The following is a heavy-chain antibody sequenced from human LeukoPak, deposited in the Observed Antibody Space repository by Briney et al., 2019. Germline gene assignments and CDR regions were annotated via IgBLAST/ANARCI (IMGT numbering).Heavy chain of an antibody. V-gene: IGHV3-13*01. D-gene: IGHD1-26*01. CDR2: IGHAGDT. CDR1: GSAFSSYD. J-gene: IGHJ4*02. CDR3: AALGDSIC. Sequence: GGSLRLSCAASGSAFSSYDMHWVRQVLGKGLEWVSAIGHAGDTYYAAPVKGRFTISREDAKNYFFLQMNSLRAGDTAVYFCAALGDSICWGQGTLVTVSS.